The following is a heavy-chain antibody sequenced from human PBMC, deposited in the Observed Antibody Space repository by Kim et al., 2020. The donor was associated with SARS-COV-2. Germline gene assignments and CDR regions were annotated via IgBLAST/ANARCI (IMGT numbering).Heavy chain of an antibody. CDR1: GFTSTSGW. D-gene: IGHD6-19*01. CDR2: IKYDGSET. J-gene: IGHJ1*01. CDR3: AGGGGWLIEH. Sequence: GESLRLSCAASGFTSTSGWMNWVRQTPGKGLEWVALIKYDGSETKYVDSVKGRFTISRDSAIMYLQMNSLRAEDTALYYCAGGGGWLIEHWGRGTLVTVSS. V-gene: IGHV3-7*05.